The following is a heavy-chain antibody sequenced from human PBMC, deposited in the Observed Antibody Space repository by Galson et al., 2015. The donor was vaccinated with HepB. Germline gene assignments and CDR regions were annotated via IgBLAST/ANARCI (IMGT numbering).Heavy chain of an antibody. V-gene: IGHV4-39*01. Sequence: ETLSLTCTVSGGSISSSSYYWGWIRQPPGKGLEWIGSIYYSGSTYYNPSLKSRVTISVDTSKNQFSLKLSSVTAADTAVYYCARHEYSSGPGGWYYYYYGMDVWGQRTTVTVSS. CDR2: IYYSGST. J-gene: IGHJ6*02. CDR3: ARHEYSSGPGGWYYYYYGMDV. CDR1: GGSISSSSYY. D-gene: IGHD6-19*01.